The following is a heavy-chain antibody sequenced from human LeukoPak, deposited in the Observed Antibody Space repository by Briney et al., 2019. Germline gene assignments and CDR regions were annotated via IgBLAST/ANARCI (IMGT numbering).Heavy chain of an antibody. V-gene: IGHV4-39*07. CDR1: GGSVSTNNYY. CDR2: IYYSGST. CDR3: ARSISSSWTVGWFDP. D-gene: IGHD6-13*01. Sequence: PSETLSLTCTVSGGSVSTNNYYWGWIRQPPGKGLEWIGNIYYSGSTYYNPSLNSRVAISVDTSKNQFSLQLRSVTAADTAVYYCARSISSSWTVGWFDPWGQGTLVTVSS. J-gene: IGHJ5*02.